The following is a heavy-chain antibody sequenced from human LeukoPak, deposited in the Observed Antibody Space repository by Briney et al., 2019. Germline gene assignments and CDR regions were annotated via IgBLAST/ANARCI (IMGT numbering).Heavy chain of an antibody. D-gene: IGHD2-15*01. Sequence: GGSLRLSCAASGLTFSKSALTWVRQAPGKGLEWVSTITDVGDIFYTYSVRGRFTISRDNSKNTVYMQMDGLRAEDTAVYYCTRDRGGSPTDVFDYWGQGALVTVSS. V-gene: IGHV3-23*01. CDR1: GLTFSKSA. CDR2: ITDVGDI. J-gene: IGHJ4*02. CDR3: TRDRGGSPTDVFDY.